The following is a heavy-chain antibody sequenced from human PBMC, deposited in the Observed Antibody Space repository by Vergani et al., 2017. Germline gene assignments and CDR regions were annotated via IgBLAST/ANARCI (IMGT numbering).Heavy chain of an antibody. CDR1: GYTFTGYY. Sequence: QVQLVQSGAEVKKPGASVKVSCKASGYTFTGYYMHWVRQAPGQGLEWMGWINPNSGGTNYAQKFQGRVTMTRATSISTAYMELSRLRSDDTAVYYCARDWSGYSDAYNGFDPWGQGTLVTVSS. CDR2: INPNSGGT. V-gene: IGHV1-2*02. J-gene: IGHJ5*02. D-gene: IGHD5-18*01. CDR3: ARDWSGYSDAYNGFDP.